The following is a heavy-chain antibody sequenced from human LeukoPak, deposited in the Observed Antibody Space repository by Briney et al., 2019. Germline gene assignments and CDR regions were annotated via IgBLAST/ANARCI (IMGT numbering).Heavy chain of an antibody. CDR1: GFTFSSYA. CDR3: ARAVRYFDWLDY. J-gene: IGHJ4*02. D-gene: IGHD3-9*01. Sequence: GGSLRLSCAASGFTFSSYAMSWVRQAPGKGLEWVSYISSSGSTIYYADSVKGRFTISRDNAKNSLYLQMNSLRAEDTAVYYCARAVRYFDWLDYWGQGTLVTVSS. CDR2: ISSSGSTI. V-gene: IGHV3-48*04.